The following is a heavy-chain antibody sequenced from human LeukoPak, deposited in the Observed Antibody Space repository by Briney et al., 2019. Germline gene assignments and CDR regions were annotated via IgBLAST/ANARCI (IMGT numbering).Heavy chain of an antibody. CDR2: INHSGST. CDR1: GGSFSGYY. V-gene: IGHV4-34*01. D-gene: IGHD3-22*01. Sequence: SETLSLTCAVYGGSFSGYYWSWIRQPPGKGLEWIGEINHSGSTNYNPSLKSRVTISVDTSKNQFSLKLSSVTAADTAVYYCARPSEYYYDSSGYYPFDHWGQGTLVTVSS. CDR3: ARPSEYYYDSSGYYPFDH. J-gene: IGHJ4*02.